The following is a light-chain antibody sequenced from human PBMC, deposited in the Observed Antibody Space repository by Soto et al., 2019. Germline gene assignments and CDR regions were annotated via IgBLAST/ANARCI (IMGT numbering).Light chain of an antibody. CDR3: QQTYGKPLVT. Sequence: IPLTQSQYSMSASIGDRVSISCCGSESIRIYLNWYQQRPGKAPRLLIYAASRLQSGVPSRFSGTGSGTDFTLTINSLQPEDFAIYYCQQTYGKPLVTFGQGTRLEIK. J-gene: IGKJ5*01. CDR1: ESIRIY. CDR2: AAS. V-gene: IGKV1-39*01.